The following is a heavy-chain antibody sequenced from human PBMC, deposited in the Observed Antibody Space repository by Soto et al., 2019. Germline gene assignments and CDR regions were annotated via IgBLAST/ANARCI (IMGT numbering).Heavy chain of an antibody. V-gene: IGHV3-53*02. CDR1: EFSVTTNY. D-gene: IGHD1-26*01. CDR3: AKKPPSSIQGWAFGMDV. CDR2: TFTGGST. Sequence: EVQLVETGGGLIQPGGSLRLSCLASEFSVTTNYIIWVRQPPGKGLEWVSTTFTGGSTHYADSVKGRFSISRDNSKNTVYLQMNNLRVEDTAVYYCAKKPPSSIQGWAFGMDVWGQGTTVSVSS. J-gene: IGHJ6*02.